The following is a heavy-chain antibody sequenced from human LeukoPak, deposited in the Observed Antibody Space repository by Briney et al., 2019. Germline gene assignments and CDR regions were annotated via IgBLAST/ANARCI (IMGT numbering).Heavy chain of an antibody. Sequence: SETLSLTCNVSGGSISGYYWSWIRQAPGKGLEWIGYVYSSGSTNYSPSLKSRVTISLDRSNFHFSLRLNSVSAADTALYYCGRGEDGLGIFDPWGQGALVLVSS. J-gene: IGHJ5*02. CDR1: GGSISGYY. V-gene: IGHV4-59*01. CDR3: GRGEDGLGIFDP. D-gene: IGHD3-3*01. CDR2: VYSSGST.